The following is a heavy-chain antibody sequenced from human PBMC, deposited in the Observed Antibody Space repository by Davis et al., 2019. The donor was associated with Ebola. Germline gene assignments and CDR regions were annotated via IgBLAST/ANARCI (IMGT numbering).Heavy chain of an antibody. CDR2: TYYSSKWYN. V-gene: IGHV6-1*01. D-gene: IGHD6-13*01. J-gene: IGHJ6*04. CDR3: VRISWVSRGMDV. Sequence: PSETLSLTCAISGDSVSGNSGAWNWIRQSPSRGLEWLGRTYYSSKWYNDYAVSVKSRITINPDTSKNQLSLQLNSVTPEDTAVYYCVRISWVSRGMDVWGKGTTVTVSS. CDR1: GDSVSGNSGA.